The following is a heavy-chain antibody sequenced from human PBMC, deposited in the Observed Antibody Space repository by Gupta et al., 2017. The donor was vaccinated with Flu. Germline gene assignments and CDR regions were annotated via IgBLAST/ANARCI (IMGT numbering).Heavy chain of an antibody. CDR2: ISSSSSTI. Sequence: EVQLVESGGGLVQPGGSLRLSCAASGFTFSSYSMNWVRQAPGKGLEWVSYISSSSSTIYYADSVKGRFTISRDNAKNSLYLQMNSLRHEDTAVYYCARDNVLLWFGAGSDAFDIWGQGTMVTVSS. CDR1: GFTFSSYS. J-gene: IGHJ3*02. V-gene: IGHV3-48*02. CDR3: ARDNVLLWFGAGSDAFDI. D-gene: IGHD3-10*01.